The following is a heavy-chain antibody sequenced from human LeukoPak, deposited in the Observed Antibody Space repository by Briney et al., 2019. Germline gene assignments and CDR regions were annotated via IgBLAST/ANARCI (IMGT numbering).Heavy chain of an antibody. V-gene: IGHV1-8*01. CDR2: MNPNSGNT. Sequence: ASVKVSCKASGYTFTSYDINWVRQATGQGLEWMGWMNPNSGNTGYAQKFQGRVTMTKNTSISTAYMELSSLRSEDSAVDYCARQWFGVILDAFDIWGQGTMVTVSS. J-gene: IGHJ3*02. CDR3: ARQWFGVILDAFDI. D-gene: IGHD3-10*01. CDR1: GYTFTSYD.